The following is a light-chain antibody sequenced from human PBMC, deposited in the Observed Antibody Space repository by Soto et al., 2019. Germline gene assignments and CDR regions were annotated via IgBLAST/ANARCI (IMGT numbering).Light chain of an antibody. CDR3: QQYNSSPET. Sequence: ILMTQSPGTLAVSPGERATLFCRASQSVRSTLAWYQQKPGQAPRLLIYDASTRATGIPARFTGSGSGTEFTLTISSLQSEDFEVYYCQQYNSSPETFGQGTKVDIK. J-gene: IGKJ1*01. V-gene: IGKV3-15*01. CDR2: DAS. CDR1: QSVRST.